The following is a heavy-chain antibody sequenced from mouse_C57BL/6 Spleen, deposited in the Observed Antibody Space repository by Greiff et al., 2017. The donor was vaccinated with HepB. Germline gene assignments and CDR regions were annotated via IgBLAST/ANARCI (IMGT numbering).Heavy chain of an antibody. CDR2: IDPSDSYT. V-gene: IGHV1-69*01. D-gene: IGHD2-1*01. Sequence: QVQLQQPGAELVMPGASVKLSCKASGYTFTSYWMHWVKQRPGQGLEWIGEIDPSDSYTNYNQKFKGKSTLTVDKSSSTAYMQLSSLTSEESAVYYCARGENYGNYVAWFAYWGQGTLVTVSA. CDR1: GYTFTSYW. CDR3: ARGENYGNYVAWFAY. J-gene: IGHJ3*01.